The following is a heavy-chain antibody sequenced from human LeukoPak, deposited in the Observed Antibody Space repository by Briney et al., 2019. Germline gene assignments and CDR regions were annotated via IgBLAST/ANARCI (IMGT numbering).Heavy chain of an antibody. Sequence: GGSLRLSCAASGFTFSSYAMHWVRPAPGKGLEWVAVISYDGSNKYYADSVKGRFTISRDNSKNTLYLQMNSLRAEDTAVYYCARDLIAAAQGFDPWGQGTLVTVSS. J-gene: IGHJ5*02. CDR3: ARDLIAAAQGFDP. CDR1: GFTFSSYA. D-gene: IGHD6-13*01. CDR2: ISYDGSNK. V-gene: IGHV3-30*14.